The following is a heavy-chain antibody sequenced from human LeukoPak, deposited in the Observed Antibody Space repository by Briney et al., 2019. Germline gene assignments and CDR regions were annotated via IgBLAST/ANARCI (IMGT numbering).Heavy chain of an antibody. J-gene: IGHJ4*02. CDR1: GYPISSGFY. CDR2: IYHSGST. Sequence: SETLSLTCAVSGYPISSGFYWAWIRQPPGKGPEWIGSIYHSGSTYYNPSLKSRVTISVDTSKNQFSLKLSSVTAADTAVYYCARQGRGSSWYYPDYWGQGTLVTVSS. D-gene: IGHD6-13*01. CDR3: ARQGRGSSWYYPDY. V-gene: IGHV4-38-2*01.